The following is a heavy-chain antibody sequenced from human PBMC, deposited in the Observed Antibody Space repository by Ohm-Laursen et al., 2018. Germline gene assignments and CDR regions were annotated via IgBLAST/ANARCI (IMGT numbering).Heavy chain of an antibody. CDR1: GGSFTGHY. D-gene: IGHD4-11*01. Sequence: GTLSLTCTVSGGSFTGHYWSWIRQPPGKGLEWIGHISYTGYTSYKSSLKSRVTISLDTSRKHFSLRLTSLAAADTAVYYCATKDYNNYFDYWGQGTLVTVSS. J-gene: IGHJ4*02. V-gene: IGHV4-59*11. CDR3: ATKDYNNYFDY. CDR2: ISYTGYT.